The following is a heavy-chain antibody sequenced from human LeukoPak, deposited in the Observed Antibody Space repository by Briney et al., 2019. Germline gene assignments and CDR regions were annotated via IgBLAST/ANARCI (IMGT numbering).Heavy chain of an antibody. V-gene: IGHV5-51*01. Sequence: GESLKISCETSGYSFTNYWIGWVRQMPGTGLEWVGAIYPDDSDSRYSPSFQGQVVISADRSIRTAYLQWNSLKTSDTAMYNCVRQRGSSGTINHFDPWGQGTLVTVSS. CDR3: VRQRGSSGTINHFDP. J-gene: IGHJ5*02. CDR1: GYSFTNYW. D-gene: IGHD3-10*01. CDR2: IYPDDSDS.